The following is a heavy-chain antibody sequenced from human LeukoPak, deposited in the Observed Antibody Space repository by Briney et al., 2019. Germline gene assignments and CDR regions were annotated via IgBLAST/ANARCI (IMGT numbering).Heavy chain of an antibody. CDR2: VSGGGDVT. J-gene: IGHJ4*02. D-gene: IGHD3-10*01. CDR1: GFTFNTYA. V-gene: IGHV3-23*01. Sequence: GSLSLSCAASGFTFNTYAMSWVRQAPGKGLEWVSTVSGGGDVTHYADSVKGRFTVSRDNSKSTVYLQMDNLRAEDAAVYYCAKDLFGPGTYFDYWGQGALVTVSS. CDR3: AKDLFGPGTYFDY.